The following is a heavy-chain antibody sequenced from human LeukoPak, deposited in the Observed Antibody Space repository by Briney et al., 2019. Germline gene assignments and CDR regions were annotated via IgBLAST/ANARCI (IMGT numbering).Heavy chain of an antibody. V-gene: IGHV3-66*04. CDR2: IYSGGST. J-gene: IGHJ4*02. Sequence: GGSLRLSCAASGFTVSSNYMSWVRQAPGKGLEWVSVIYSGGSTYYADSVKGRFTISRDNSKNTLYFQMNSLRAEDTAVYYCARHPSDDSSGYPNDYWGQGTLVTVSS. CDR1: GFTVSSNY. CDR3: ARHPSDDSSGYPNDY. D-gene: IGHD3-22*01.